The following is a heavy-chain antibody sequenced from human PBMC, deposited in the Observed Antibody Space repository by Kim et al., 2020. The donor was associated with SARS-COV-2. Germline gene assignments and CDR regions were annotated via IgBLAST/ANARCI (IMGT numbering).Heavy chain of an antibody. J-gene: IGHJ5*02. Sequence: SETLSLTCAVYGGSFSGYYWSWIRQPPGKGLEWIGEINHSGSTNDNPSSKSGVTISVDTSKNQFSLKLMSGTAADTAVYYCARNGGGRITIFGVVNSWFDPWGQGTLVTVSS. CDR3: ARNGGGRITIFGVVNSWFDP. D-gene: IGHD3-3*01. V-gene: IGHV4-34*01. CDR1: GGSFSGYY. CDR2: INHSGST.